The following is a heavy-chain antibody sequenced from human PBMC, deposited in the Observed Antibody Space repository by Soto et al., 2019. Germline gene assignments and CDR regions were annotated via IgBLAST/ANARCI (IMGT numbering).Heavy chain of an antibody. Sequence: GGSLRLSCAASGFTFSSYWMSWVRQAPGKGLEWVANIKQDGSEKYYVDSVKGRFTISRDNSKNTLYLQMNSLRAEDTAVYYCAKEGGYCSSTSCYGRVYYWGQGTLVTVSS. CDR3: AKEGGYCSSTSCYGRVYY. D-gene: IGHD2-2*03. CDR1: GFTFSSYW. CDR2: IKQDGSEK. V-gene: IGHV3-7*03. J-gene: IGHJ4*02.